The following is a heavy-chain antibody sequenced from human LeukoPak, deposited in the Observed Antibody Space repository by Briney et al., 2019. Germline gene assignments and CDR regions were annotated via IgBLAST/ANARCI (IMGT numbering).Heavy chain of an antibody. Sequence: GGSLRLSCAASGFTFSDYYMSRIRQAPGKGLEWVSYISSSGTTIYYADSVKGRFTISRDNAKNSLYLQMNSLRAEDTAVYYCARDQSGYTYYYYYGMDVWGQGTTVTVSS. V-gene: IGHV3-11*01. J-gene: IGHJ6*02. D-gene: IGHD3-22*01. CDR2: ISSSGTTI. CDR1: GFTFSDYY. CDR3: ARDQSGYTYYYYYGMDV.